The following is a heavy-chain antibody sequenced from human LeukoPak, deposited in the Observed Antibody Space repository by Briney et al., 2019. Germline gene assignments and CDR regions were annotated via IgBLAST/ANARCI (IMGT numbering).Heavy chain of an antibody. Sequence: SQTLSLTCTVSGGSISSGDYYWSWIRQHPGKGLEWIGYIYYSGSTYYNPSLKSRVTISVDTSKNQFSLKLSSVTGADTAVYYCARADYDILTGYHAYGMDVWGQGTTVTVSS. V-gene: IGHV4-31*03. CDR2: IYYSGST. CDR1: GGSISSGDYY. J-gene: IGHJ6*02. CDR3: ARADYDILTGYHAYGMDV. D-gene: IGHD3-9*01.